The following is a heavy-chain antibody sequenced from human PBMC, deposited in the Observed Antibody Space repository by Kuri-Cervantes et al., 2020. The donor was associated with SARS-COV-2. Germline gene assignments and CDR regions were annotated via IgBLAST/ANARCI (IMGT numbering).Heavy chain of an antibody. CDR1: GFTFSSYS. CDR2: ISSSSSYI. V-gene: IGHV3-21*01. D-gene: IGHD3-22*01. Sequence: GGSLRLSCAASGFTFSSYSMNWVRQAPGKGLEWVSSISSSSSYIYYADSVKGRFTISRDNAKNSLYLQMNSLRAEDTAAYYCARDSSGYYRLDYWGQGTLVTVSS. J-gene: IGHJ4*02. CDR3: ARDSSGYYRLDY.